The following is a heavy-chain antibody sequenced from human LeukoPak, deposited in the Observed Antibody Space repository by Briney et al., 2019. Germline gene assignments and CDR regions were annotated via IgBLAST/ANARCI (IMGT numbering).Heavy chain of an antibody. J-gene: IGHJ4*02. V-gene: IGHV3-53*01. CDR1: GFTVSSNY. CDR2: IYSGGST. Sequence: GGSLRLSCAASGFTVSSNYMSWARQAPGKGLEWVSVIYSGGSTYYADSVKGRFTISRDNSKNTLYLQMNSLRAEDTAVYYCAVEFQTTVTLFDYWGQGTLVTVSS. CDR3: AVEFQTTVTLFDY. D-gene: IGHD4-17*01.